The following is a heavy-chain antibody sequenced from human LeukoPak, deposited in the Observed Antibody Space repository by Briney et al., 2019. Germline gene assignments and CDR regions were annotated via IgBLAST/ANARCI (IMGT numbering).Heavy chain of an antibody. Sequence: ASVKVSYKASGYTFTSYDINWVRQATGQGLEWMGWRNPNSGNTGYAQKFQGRVTMTRNTSISTAYMELSSLRSEDTAVYYCARGCSSTSCYGEWYFDYWGQGTLVTVSS. V-gene: IGHV1-8*01. CDR1: GYTFTSYD. D-gene: IGHD2-2*01. CDR2: RNPNSGNT. CDR3: ARGCSSTSCYGEWYFDY. J-gene: IGHJ4*02.